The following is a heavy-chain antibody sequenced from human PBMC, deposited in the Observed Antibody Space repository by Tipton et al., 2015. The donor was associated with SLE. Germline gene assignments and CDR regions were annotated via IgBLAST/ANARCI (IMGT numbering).Heavy chain of an antibody. V-gene: IGHV4-31*03. CDR3: ARGSYYMDV. CDR2: IYYSGST. J-gene: IGHJ6*03. CDR1: GASIRSDGYY. Sequence: TLSLTCTVSGASIRSDGYYWSWIRQHPGKGLEWIGYIYYSGSTNYNPSLKSRVTMSVDRSKNQFSLKRSSVTAADTAVYYCARGSYYMDVWDKGTTVTVSS.